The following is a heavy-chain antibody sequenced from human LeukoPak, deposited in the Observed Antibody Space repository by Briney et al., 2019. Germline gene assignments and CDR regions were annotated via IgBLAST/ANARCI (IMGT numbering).Heavy chain of an antibody. Sequence: GGSLRLSCAASGFTFSSYSMNWVRQAPGKGLEWVSSISSSSSYIYYADSVKGRFTISRDNAKNSLYLQMNSLRAEDTAVYYCXXXXXXSGSRYNWFDPWGQGTLVTVSS. CDR3: XXXXXXSGSRYNWFDP. CDR1: GFTFSSYS. V-gene: IGHV3-21*01. J-gene: IGHJ5*02. CDR2: ISSSSSYI. D-gene: IGHD3-10*01.